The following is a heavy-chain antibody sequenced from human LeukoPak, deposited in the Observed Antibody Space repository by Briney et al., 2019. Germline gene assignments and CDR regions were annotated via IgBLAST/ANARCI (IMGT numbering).Heavy chain of an antibody. Sequence: GGSLRLSCAASGFTFSDHYMDWVRQAPGKGLVWVSRIKSDGSETNYADSVKGRFTISRDNAKNTLNLQMNSLRAEDTAVYYCASDRVQYGLDVWGQGTTVTVSS. CDR3: ASDRVQYGLDV. V-gene: IGHV3-74*01. CDR1: GFTFSDHY. J-gene: IGHJ6*02. CDR2: IKSDGSET.